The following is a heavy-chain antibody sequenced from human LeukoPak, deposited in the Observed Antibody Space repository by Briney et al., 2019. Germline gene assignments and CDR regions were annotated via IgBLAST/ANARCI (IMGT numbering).Heavy chain of an antibody. CDR3: TTETYYDFWSGYSNAFDI. V-gene: IGHV3-15*01. D-gene: IGHD3-3*01. J-gene: IGHJ3*02. CDR1: GFTFSNAW. CDR2: IKSKTDGGTT. Sequence: PGGSLRLSCAASGFTFSNAWMSWVRQAPGKGLEWVGRIKSKTDGGTTDYAAPVKGRFTISRDDSKNTLYLQMNSLKTEDTAVYYCTTETYYDFWSGYSNAFDIWGQGTMVTVSS.